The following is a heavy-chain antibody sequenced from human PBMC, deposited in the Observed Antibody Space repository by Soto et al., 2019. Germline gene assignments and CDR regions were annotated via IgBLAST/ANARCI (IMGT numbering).Heavy chain of an antibody. CDR3: AKDRGFHVMYYFDY. Sequence: GGSLRLSCAASGFTFSSYGMHWVRQAPGKGLEWVAVISYDGSNKYYADSVKGRFTISRDNSKNTLYLQMNSLRAEDTAVYYCAKDRGFHVMYYFDYWGQGTLVTVSS. D-gene: IGHD3-10*01. V-gene: IGHV3-30*18. CDR1: GFTFSSYG. CDR2: ISYDGSNK. J-gene: IGHJ4*02.